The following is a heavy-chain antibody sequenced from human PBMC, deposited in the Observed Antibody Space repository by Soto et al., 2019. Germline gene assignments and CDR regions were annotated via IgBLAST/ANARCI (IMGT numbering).Heavy chain of an antibody. Sequence: QLQLVQSGAEVKKPGSSVKVSCKASGGTFSSYTISWVRQAPGQGLEWMGRIIPILGIANYAQKFHGRVTSTADKSTSTAYMELSSLRSEDTAVYYCARGVYGDYGLSGEYLWGRGTLVTVSS. V-gene: IGHV1-69*02. CDR3: ARGVYGDYGLSGEYL. CDR1: GGTFSSYT. J-gene: IGHJ2*01. CDR2: IIPILGIA. D-gene: IGHD4-17*01.